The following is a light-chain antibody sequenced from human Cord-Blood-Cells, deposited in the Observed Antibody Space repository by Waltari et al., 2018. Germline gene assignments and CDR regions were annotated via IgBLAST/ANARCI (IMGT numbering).Light chain of an antibody. CDR3: CSYAGSWV. Sequence: QSALTQPASVSGSPGQSITISCTGTSSDVGSYNLVSWYQQPPGKAPKLMIYEGSKRPSGGSNRFSGSKSGNTASLTISGLQAEDEADYYCCSYAGSWVFGGGTKLTVL. J-gene: IGLJ3*02. CDR2: EGS. V-gene: IGLV2-23*01. CDR1: SSDVGSYNL.